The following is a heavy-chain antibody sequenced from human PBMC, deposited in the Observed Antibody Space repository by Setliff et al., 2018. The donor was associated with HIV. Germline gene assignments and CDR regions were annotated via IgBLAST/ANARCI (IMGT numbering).Heavy chain of an antibody. CDR3: ATRAYDSRGYLRSRVSGAAFDI. Sequence: SETLSLTCTVSGGSISSYYWSWIRQPPGKGLEWIGYIYYSGSTNYNPSLKSRVTISVDTSKNQFSLKLNSVTAADTAVYYCATRAYDSRGYLRSRVSGAAFDIWGQGTMVTVSS. CDR2: IYYSGST. J-gene: IGHJ3*02. CDR1: GGSISSYY. D-gene: IGHD3-22*01. V-gene: IGHV4-59*01.